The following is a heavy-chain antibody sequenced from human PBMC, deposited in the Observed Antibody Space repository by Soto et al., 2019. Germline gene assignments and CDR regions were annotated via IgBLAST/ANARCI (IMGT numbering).Heavy chain of an antibody. D-gene: IGHD6-13*01. CDR2: IIPIFGTA. CDR1: GGTFSSYA. V-gene: IGHV1-69*01. J-gene: IGHJ4*02. Sequence: QVQLVQSGAEVKKPGSSVKVSCKASGGTFSSYALSWVRQAPGQGLEWMGGIIPIFGTANYAQKFQGRVTITADESTSTAYMELSSLSAEDTAVYYCAREGPDGAAGLDYWGQGTLVTVSS. CDR3: AREGPDGAAGLDY.